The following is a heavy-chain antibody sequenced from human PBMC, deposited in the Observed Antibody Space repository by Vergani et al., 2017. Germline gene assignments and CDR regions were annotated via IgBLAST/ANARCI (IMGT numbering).Heavy chain of an antibody. V-gene: IGHV1-2*02. D-gene: IGHD3-9*01. CDR2: INPNSGGT. CDR3: ARVRASVRYFDWLGD. J-gene: IGHJ4*02. CDR1: RYTFTGYY. Sequence: QVQLVQSGAEVKKPGASVKVSCKASRYTFTGYYMHWVRQAPGQGLEWMGWINPNSGGTNYAQKFQGRVTMTRDTSISTAYMELSRLRSDDTAVYYCARVRASVRYFDWLGDWGQGTLVTVS.